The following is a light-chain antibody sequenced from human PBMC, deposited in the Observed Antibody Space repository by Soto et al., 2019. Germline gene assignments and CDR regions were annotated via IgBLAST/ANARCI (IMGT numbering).Light chain of an antibody. Sequence: QSVLTQPPSFSAAPGQKVTISCSGSDSNVGENYVSWYQQLPGAAPKLLMFDTDQRPSGIPDRFSGSKSGTSATLDITCLQTGDEADYYCGTWDSSLNSFLFGPGTKLTVL. CDR1: DSNVGENY. V-gene: IGLV1-51*01. CDR3: GTWDSSLNSFL. J-gene: IGLJ1*01. CDR2: DTD.